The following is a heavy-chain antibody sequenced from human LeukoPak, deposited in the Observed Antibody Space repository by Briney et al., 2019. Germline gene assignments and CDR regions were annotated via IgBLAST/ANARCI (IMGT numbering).Heavy chain of an antibody. CDR1: GGSISNYY. J-gene: IGHJ4*02. Sequence: SETLSLTCTVSGGSISNYYWSWIRQSPGKGLEWIGYISYSGSTNYNPSLKSRLTISLDTSKNQFSLKLSSVTAADTAVYYCARDVSSSGSYFDYGGQGTLVTVSS. V-gene: IGHV4-59*01. CDR3: ARDVSSSGSYFDY. CDR2: ISYSGST. D-gene: IGHD6-19*01.